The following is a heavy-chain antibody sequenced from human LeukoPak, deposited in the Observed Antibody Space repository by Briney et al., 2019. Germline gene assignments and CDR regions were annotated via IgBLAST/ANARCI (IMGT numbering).Heavy chain of an antibody. J-gene: IGHJ6*02. Sequence: ASVKVSCKASGYTFTSYYMHWVRQAPGQGLEWMGIINPSGGSTRYEQKFQGRVTMTRDTSTSTVYMELSSLRYEDTAVYYCARDQFVDYDSKNYYGMDVWGQGTTVTVSS. CDR2: INPSGGST. V-gene: IGHV1-46*01. CDR3: ARDQFVDYDSKNYYGMDV. CDR1: GYTFTSYY. D-gene: IGHD3-22*01.